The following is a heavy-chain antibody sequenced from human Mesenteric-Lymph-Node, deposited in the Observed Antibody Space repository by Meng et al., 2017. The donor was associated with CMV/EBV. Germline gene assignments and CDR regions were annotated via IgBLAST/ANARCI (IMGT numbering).Heavy chain of an antibody. CDR1: DGSFSGYY. CDR3: ATGKNGNNWFDP. CDR2: VTHSGTT. V-gene: IGHV4-34*01. J-gene: IGHJ5*02. D-gene: IGHD1-26*01. Sequence: SQTRSLTCGVYDGSFSGYYWSWIRQPPGKGLEWIGEVTHSGTTNYNPSLKSRVTISLDTSKNQFSLKVTSVTAADTAVYYCATGKNGNNWFDPWGQGTLVTVSS.